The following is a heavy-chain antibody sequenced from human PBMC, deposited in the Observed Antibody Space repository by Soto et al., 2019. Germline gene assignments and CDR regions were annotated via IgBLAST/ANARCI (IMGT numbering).Heavy chain of an antibody. J-gene: IGHJ4*02. V-gene: IGHV3-33*01. D-gene: IGHD6-13*01. Sequence: PGGSLRLSCAASGFTFSSYGMHWVRQAPGKGLEWVAVIWYDGSNKYYADSVKGRFTISRDNSKNTLYLQMNSLRAEDTAVYCCAREAYSSSWYGGFDYWGQGTLVTVSS. CDR3: AREAYSSSWYGGFDY. CDR1: GFTFSSYG. CDR2: IWYDGSNK.